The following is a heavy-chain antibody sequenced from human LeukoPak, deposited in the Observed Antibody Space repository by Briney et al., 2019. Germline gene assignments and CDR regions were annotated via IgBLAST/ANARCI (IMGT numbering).Heavy chain of an antibody. CDR2: LYYSGST. Sequence: PSETLSLTCTVSGGSISSYYWSWIRQPPGKGLKWIGYLYYSGSTNYNPSLKSRVTISVDTSKNQFSLQLSSVTAADTAVYYCAARAGAAAGYNWFDPWGQGTLVTVSS. D-gene: IGHD6-13*01. J-gene: IGHJ5*02. CDR3: AARAGAAAGYNWFDP. CDR1: GGSISSYY. V-gene: IGHV4-59*12.